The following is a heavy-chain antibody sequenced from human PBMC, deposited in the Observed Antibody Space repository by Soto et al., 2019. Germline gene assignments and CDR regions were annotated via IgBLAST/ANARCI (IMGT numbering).Heavy chain of an antibody. CDR1: GGSFSGYY. D-gene: IGHD2-8*02. Sequence: SETLSLTCAVYGGSFSGYYWSWIRQPPGKGLEWIGEINHSGSTDYNPSLKSRVTISVDTSKSQFSLKLSSVTAADTAVYYCARGGGVYYFDYWGQGTLVTVSS. V-gene: IGHV4-34*01. J-gene: IGHJ4*02. CDR3: ARGGGVYYFDY. CDR2: INHSGST.